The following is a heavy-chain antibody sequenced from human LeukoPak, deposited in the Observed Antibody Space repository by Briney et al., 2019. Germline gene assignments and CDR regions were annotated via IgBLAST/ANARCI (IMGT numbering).Heavy chain of an antibody. CDR1: GXSFSTYG. D-gene: IGHD3-10*01. V-gene: IGHV3-30*18. CDR2: ITYDGYYK. CDR3: AKDRSAGVRASPMDY. J-gene: IGHJ4*02. Sequence: PGGSLRLSCAASGXSFSTYGVHWVRQAPGKGLGWVAVITYDGYYKYYANSVKGRFTISSDNSKNTLYLQMNSLRAEDTAVYYCAKDRSAGVRASPMDYWGQGTLVTVSP.